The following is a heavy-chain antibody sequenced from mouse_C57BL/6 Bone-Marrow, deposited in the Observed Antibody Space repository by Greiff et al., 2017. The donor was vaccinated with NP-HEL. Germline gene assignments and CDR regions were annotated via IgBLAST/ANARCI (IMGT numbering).Heavy chain of an antibody. J-gene: IGHJ1*03. Sequence: DVHLVESGEGLVKPGGSVKLSCAASGFTFSSYAMSWVRQTPEKRLEWVAYISSGGDYIYYADTVKGRFTISRDNARNTLYLQMSSLKSEDTAMYYCTREIYYYGSRYFDVWGTGTTVTVSS. CDR1: GFTFSSYA. CDR3: TREIYYYGSRYFDV. D-gene: IGHD1-1*01. CDR2: ISSGGDYI. V-gene: IGHV5-9-1*02.